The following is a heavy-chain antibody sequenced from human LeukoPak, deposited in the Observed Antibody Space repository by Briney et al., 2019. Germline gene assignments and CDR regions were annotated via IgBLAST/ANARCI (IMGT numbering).Heavy chain of an antibody. CDR1: GGSISSGSYS. D-gene: IGHD1-7*01. CDR2: IYYSGNT. Sequence: SETLSLTCTVSGGSISSGSYSWSWIRQPPGKGLEWIGYIYYSGNTNSNPSLKSRVTISVDTSKNQFSLKLRSVTAADTAVYYCAREGLTGTTDYWGQGTLVTVSS. J-gene: IGHJ4*02. CDR3: AREGLTGTTDY. V-gene: IGHV4-61*01.